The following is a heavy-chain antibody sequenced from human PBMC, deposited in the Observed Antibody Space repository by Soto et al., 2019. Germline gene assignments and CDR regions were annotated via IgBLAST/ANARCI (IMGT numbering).Heavy chain of an antibody. V-gene: IGHV4-59*08. D-gene: IGHD4-4*01. CDR1: GSSLNSYC. CDR3: ARHQRTTVAKSYFDN. CDR2: IFDSGNA. J-gene: IGHJ4*02. Sequence: SADLNPTGHLAGSSLNSYCWSWIRKPPGKGLERIAYIFDSGNANYNPSLKSRVTISVDTTKNQFSLKLTSVTAADTGVYFCARHQRTTVAKSYFDNWGKGALVTVSS.